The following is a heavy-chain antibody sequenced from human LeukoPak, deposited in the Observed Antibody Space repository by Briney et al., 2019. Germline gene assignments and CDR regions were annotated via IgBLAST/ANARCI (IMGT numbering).Heavy chain of an antibody. Sequence: PGGSLRLSCAASGFTFSNAWMSWVRQAPGKGLEWVGRIKSKTDGGTTDYAAPVKGRFTISRDDSKNTLYLQMNSLKTEDTAVYYRTTGTPYWSGSPWYFDYWGQGTLVTVSS. J-gene: IGHJ4*02. D-gene: IGHD1-14*01. CDR2: IKSKTDGGTT. CDR1: GFTFSNAW. CDR3: TTGTPYWSGSPWYFDY. V-gene: IGHV3-15*01.